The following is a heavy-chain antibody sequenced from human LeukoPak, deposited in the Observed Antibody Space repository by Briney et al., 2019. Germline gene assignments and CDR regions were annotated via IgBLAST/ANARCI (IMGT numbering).Heavy chain of an antibody. V-gene: IGHV1-8*01. J-gene: IGHJ4*02. Sequence: ASVKLSCKASGYTFTSYDINWVRQATGQGLEWMGWMNPNSGNTGYAQKFQGRVTMTRNTSISTAYMELSSLRSEDTAVYYCARGQSMVRGVILRYWGQGTLVTVSS. CDR1: GYTFTSYD. D-gene: IGHD3-10*01. CDR3: ARGQSMVRGVILRY. CDR2: MNPNSGNT.